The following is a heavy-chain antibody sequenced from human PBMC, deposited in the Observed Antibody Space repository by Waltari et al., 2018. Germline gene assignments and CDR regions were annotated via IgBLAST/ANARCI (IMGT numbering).Heavy chain of an antibody. CDR2: ISYSGTT. CDR1: GGSITSARHS. D-gene: IGHD5-12*01. V-gene: IGHV4-39*01. J-gene: IGHJ3*01. Sequence: QLQLQESGPGLVKPSETVSLTGSVSGGSITSARHSWGWIRQPPGQGREWIGTISYSGTTYNSPSLQSRVTISRDTSKNQLSLKLDSVTASDTAVYYCATYIGASVGTASFDVWGQGTMVTVSS. CDR3: ATYIGASVGTASFDV.